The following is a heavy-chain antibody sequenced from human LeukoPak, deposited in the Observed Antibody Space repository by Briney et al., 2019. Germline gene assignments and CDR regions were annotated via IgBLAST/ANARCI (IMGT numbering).Heavy chain of an antibody. Sequence: PSETLSLTCTVSGASISSSSYYWGWIRQPPGKGLEWIGSIYYSGSTYYNPSLKSRVTISVDTSKNQFSLKLSSVTAADTAVYYCARGVVARVGYHWFDPWGQGTLVTVSS. J-gene: IGHJ5*02. V-gene: IGHV4-39*01. CDR2: IYYSGST. CDR3: ARGVVARVGYHWFDP. CDR1: GASISSSSYY. D-gene: IGHD2-15*01.